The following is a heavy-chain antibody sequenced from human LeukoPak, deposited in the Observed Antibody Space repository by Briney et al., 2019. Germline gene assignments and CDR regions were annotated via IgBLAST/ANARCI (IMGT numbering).Heavy chain of an antibody. J-gene: IGHJ4*02. V-gene: IGHV4-34*01. CDR3: ASSSPIDY. CDR2: INHSGST. CDR1: GGSFSGYY. D-gene: IGHD2-2*01. Sequence: PSETLSLTCAVYGGSFSGYYWSWIRQPPGKGLEWIGEINHSGSTNYNPSLKSRVTISVDTPKNQFSLKLSSVTAADTVVYYCASSSPIDYWGQGTLVTVSS.